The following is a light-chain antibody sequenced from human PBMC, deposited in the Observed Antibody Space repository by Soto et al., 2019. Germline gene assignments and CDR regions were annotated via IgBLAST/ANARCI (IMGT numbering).Light chain of an antibody. Sequence: DIQMTQSPFTLSASVGDRVTITCRASQSISNWLAWYQQKSGKAPKLLIYKASSVERGVPLRFSGSGSGTEFTLTISSLQPDDFATYYCQQYNGTFGQGTKVEIK. J-gene: IGKJ1*01. V-gene: IGKV1-5*03. CDR3: QQYNGT. CDR1: QSISNW. CDR2: KAS.